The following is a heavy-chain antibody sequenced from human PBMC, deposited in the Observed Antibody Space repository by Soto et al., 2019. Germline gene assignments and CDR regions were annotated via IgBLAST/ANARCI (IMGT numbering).Heavy chain of an antibody. V-gene: IGHV1-69*01. CDR3: ARASPVICGGDPCYRLDSSFDS. D-gene: IGHD2-21*02. Sequence: QVQLVQSGAEVRKPGSSLRVSCKSSGATFSTTGISWVRQAPGQGLEWMGGIIPLFGTPKYARKFQGRVSITADESRNTVYIELNSLRPDDAAVYYCARASPVICGGDPCYRLDSSFDSWGQGSLVIVSS. CDR1: GATFSTTG. CDR2: IIPLFGTP. J-gene: IGHJ5*01.